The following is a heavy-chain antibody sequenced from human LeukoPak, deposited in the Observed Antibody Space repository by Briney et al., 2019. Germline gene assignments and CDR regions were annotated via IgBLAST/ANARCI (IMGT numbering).Heavy chain of an antibody. D-gene: IGHD3-10*01. Sequence: SEALSLTCTVSGGSISGYYWSWIRQPPGKGLEWIGYIYTSGSTNYNPSLKSRVTISVDTSKNQFSLKLSSVTAADTAVYYCARGSSHGSGSKYYFDYWGQGTLVTVSS. J-gene: IGHJ4*02. CDR2: IYTSGST. CDR3: ARGSSHGSGSKYYFDY. V-gene: IGHV4-4*09. CDR1: GGSISGYY.